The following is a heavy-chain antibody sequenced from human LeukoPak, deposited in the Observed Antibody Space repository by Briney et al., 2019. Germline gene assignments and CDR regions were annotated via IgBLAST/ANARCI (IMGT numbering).Heavy chain of an antibody. CDR2: IYYSGST. Sequence: SETLSLTCTVSGGSISSYYCSWIRQPPGKGLEWIGYIYYSGSTNYNPSLKSRVTISVDTSKNQFSLKLSSVTAADTAVYYCAKDRVGGWLQEYDAFDIWGQGTMVTVSS. J-gene: IGHJ3*02. D-gene: IGHD5-24*01. CDR1: GGSISSYY. CDR3: AKDRVGGWLQEYDAFDI. V-gene: IGHV4-59*01.